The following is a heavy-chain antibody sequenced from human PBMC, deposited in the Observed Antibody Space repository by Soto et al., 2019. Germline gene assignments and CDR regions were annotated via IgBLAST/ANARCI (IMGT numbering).Heavy chain of an antibody. CDR2: INPNSGGT. CDR1: GYTFTGYY. J-gene: IGHJ6*02. Sequence: ASVKVSCKASGYTFTGYYMHWVRQAPGQWLEWMGWINPNSGGTNYAQKFQGWVTMTRDTSISTAYMELSRLRSDDTAVYYCARVAATDYYYYYGMDVWGQGTTVTVSS. CDR3: ARVAATDYYYYYGMDV. D-gene: IGHD2-15*01. V-gene: IGHV1-2*04.